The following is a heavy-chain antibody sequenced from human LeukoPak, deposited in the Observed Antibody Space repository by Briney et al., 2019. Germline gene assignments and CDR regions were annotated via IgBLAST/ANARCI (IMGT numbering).Heavy chain of an antibody. D-gene: IGHD3-9*01. CDR1: GGTFSSYA. Sequence: ASVKVSCKASGGTFSSYAISWVRRAPGQGLEWMGRIIPIFGTANYAQKFQGRVTITTDESTSTAYMELSSLRSEDTAVYYCARELHYYDILTGYYNYWGQGTLVTVSS. J-gene: IGHJ4*02. V-gene: IGHV1-69*05. CDR3: ARELHYYDILTGYYNY. CDR2: IIPIFGTA.